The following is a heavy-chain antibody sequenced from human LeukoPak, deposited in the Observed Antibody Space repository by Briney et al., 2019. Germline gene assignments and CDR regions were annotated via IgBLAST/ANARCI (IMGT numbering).Heavy chain of an antibody. D-gene: IGHD1-26*01. J-gene: IGHJ3*02. V-gene: IGHV4-61*02. CDR1: GGSISSGTYY. Sequence: PSETLSLTCSVSGGSISSGTYYWSWIRQPAGKGLEWIGRIYTSGSTNYNPSLKSRVTISVDTSKNQFSLKLSSVTAADTAVYYCARTWDGAFDIWGQGTMVTVSS. CDR2: IYTSGST. CDR3: ARTWDGAFDI.